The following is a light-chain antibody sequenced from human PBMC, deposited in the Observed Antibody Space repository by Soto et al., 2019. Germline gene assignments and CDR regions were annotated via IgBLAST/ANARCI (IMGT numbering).Light chain of an antibody. Sequence: EIVLTQSPATLSLSPGERATLSCRASQSVGTFFAWYQQKPGQAPRLLIYDASNRATGIPPRFSGSGSGTDFTLTISSLEPEDFAVYYCQQCNNWPQWTFGQGTKV. J-gene: IGKJ1*01. CDR2: DAS. CDR3: QQCNNWPQWT. V-gene: IGKV3-11*01. CDR1: QSVGTF.